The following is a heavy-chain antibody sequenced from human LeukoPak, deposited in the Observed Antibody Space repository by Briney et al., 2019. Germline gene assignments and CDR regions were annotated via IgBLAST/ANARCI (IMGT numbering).Heavy chain of an antibody. D-gene: IGHD2-21*01. J-gene: IGHJ5*02. CDR2: VSGYNDNT. V-gene: IGHV1-18*01. Sequence: ASVKVSCKASGYTFTSYDINWVRQAPGQGLEWMGWVSGYNDNTNYAQKFEGRVAVTTDTSSSTAYMELRSLRSDDTAIYYCSRGDWFDPWGQGTLVTVSS. CDR1: GYTFTSYD. CDR3: SRGDWFDP.